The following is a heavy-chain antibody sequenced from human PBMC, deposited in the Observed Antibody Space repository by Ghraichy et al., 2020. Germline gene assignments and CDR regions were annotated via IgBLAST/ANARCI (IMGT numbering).Heavy chain of an antibody. CDR1: GGSISSGSYS. J-gene: IGHJ6*02. CDR2: IYTSGST. CDR3: ARGDRRYHYGSGSPALYGMDV. V-gene: IGHV4-61*02. Sequence: SETLSLTCTVSGGSISSGSYSWSWIRQPAGKGLEWIGRIYTSGSTNYNPSLKSRVTISVDTSKNQFSLKLSSVTAADTALYYCARGDRRYHYGSGSPALYGMDVWGQGTTVTVSS. D-gene: IGHD3-10*01.